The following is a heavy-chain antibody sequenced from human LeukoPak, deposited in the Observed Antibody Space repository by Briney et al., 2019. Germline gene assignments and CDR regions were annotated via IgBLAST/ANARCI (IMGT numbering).Heavy chain of an antibody. D-gene: IGHD3-9*01. CDR1: GFTLSSYW. J-gene: IGHJ4*02. CDR3: ARDLETIYGGDRFDY. Sequence: GGSPRLSCAASGFTLSSYWMSWVRQAPGKGLEWVAVIWYDGSNKYYADSVKGRFTISRDNSKNTLYLQMNSLRAEDTAVYYCARDLETIYGGDRFDYWGQGTLVTVSS. V-gene: IGHV3-33*08. CDR2: IWYDGSNK.